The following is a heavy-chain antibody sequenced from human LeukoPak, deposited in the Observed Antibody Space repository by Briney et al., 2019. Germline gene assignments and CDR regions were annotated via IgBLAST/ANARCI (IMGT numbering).Heavy chain of an antibody. CDR1: GFTFSSYG. D-gene: IGHD1-26*01. Sequence: GGSLRLSCAASGFTFSSYGMHWVRQAPGKGLEWVSFIAISGTYITYADSMKGRFTISRDNAKNSLYLQMNSLRAEDTAVYYCARDLSATARAYDYWGQGTLVTVSS. J-gene: IGHJ4*02. CDR3: ARDLSATARAYDY. V-gene: IGHV3-21*01. CDR2: IAISGTYI.